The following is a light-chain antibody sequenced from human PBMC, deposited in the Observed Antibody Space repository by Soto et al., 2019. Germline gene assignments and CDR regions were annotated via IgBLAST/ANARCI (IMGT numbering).Light chain of an antibody. V-gene: IGKV1-5*01. Sequence: IPMTQSPSTLSASVGDRVTITCRAGQSISSQLAGYQQKPGKAPKVLIYGASSLESGVPSRFSGSGSGTEFTLTISSLQPDDFATYYWQQYASYKSFGQGTKVEIK. CDR1: QSISSQ. CDR2: GAS. CDR3: QQYASYKS. J-gene: IGKJ1*01.